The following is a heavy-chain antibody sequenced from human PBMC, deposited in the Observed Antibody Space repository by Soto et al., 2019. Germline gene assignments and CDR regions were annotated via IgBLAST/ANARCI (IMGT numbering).Heavy chain of an antibody. D-gene: IGHD3-22*01. CDR2: IIPMFGTS. V-gene: IGHV1-69*01. Sequence: QVQLVQSGAEVKKPGSSVKVSCTAPGGTFSNYAISWVRQAPGQGLEWMGGIIPMFGTSNYAQKFQGRVTITADESTSTAYMEVSSLRSEDTAVYYCAGLPYYYDGSDFYYDQMSVLYWGQGTLVTVSS. CDR3: AGLPYYYDGSDFYYDQMSVLY. J-gene: IGHJ4*02. CDR1: GGTFSNYA.